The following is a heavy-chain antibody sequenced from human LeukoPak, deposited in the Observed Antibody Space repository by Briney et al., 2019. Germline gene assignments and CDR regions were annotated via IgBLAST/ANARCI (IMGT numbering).Heavy chain of an antibody. V-gene: IGHV3-30*18. J-gene: IGHJ4*02. CDR1: GLTFSTYG. CDR2: ISYDGSNE. Sequence: SGGSLRLSCAASGLTFSTYGMHCVRQAPGKGLEWVAVISYDGSNEYYADSVKGRFTISRDNSKNALYLQMNSLRAEDTAVYYGAKAVVTTIKYYLDYWGQGTLVTVSS. D-gene: IGHD2-21*02. CDR3: AKAVVTTIKYYLDY.